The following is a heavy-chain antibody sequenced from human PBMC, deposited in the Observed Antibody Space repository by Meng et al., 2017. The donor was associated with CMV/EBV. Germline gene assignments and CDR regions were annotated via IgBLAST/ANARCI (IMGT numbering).Heavy chain of an antibody. Sequence: KASEYTFTSYKIHGVRQDPGQGPEWMGWINHNGGGTNDAQKFQGRVTMTLDTSISTAYMELSRLRSDDTAVYYCARRIVVVPAAYLGYWGQGTLVTVSS. CDR1: EYTFTSYK. CDR2: INHNGGGT. D-gene: IGHD2-2*01. CDR3: ARRIVVVPAAYLGY. J-gene: IGHJ4*02. V-gene: IGHV1-2*02.